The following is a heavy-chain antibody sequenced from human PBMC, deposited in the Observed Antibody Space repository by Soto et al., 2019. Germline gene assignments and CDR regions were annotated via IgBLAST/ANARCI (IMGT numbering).Heavy chain of an antibody. CDR1: GYTFTSYD. CDR3: ARAQRGYCSGGSCSPYYYYYMDV. J-gene: IGHJ6*03. D-gene: IGHD2-15*01. CDR2: MNPNSGNT. Sequence: ASVKVSCKASGYTFTSYDINWVRQATGQGLEWMGWMNPNSGNTGYAQKFQGRVTMTRNTSISTAYMELSSLRSEDTAVYYCARAQRGYCSGGSCSPYYYYYMDVWGKGTTVTVSS. V-gene: IGHV1-8*01.